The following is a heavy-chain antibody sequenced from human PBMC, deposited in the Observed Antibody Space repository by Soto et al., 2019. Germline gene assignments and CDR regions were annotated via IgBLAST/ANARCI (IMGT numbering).Heavy chain of an antibody. J-gene: IGHJ4*02. CDR2: IYYSGST. CDR3: ARSARYYDSSGYTFDY. D-gene: IGHD3-22*01. CDR1: GGSISSYY. V-gene: IGHV4-59*01. Sequence: SETLSLTCTVSGGSISSYYWSWIRQPPGKGLEWIGYIYYSGSTNYNPSLKSRVTISVDTSKNQFSLKLSSVTAADTAVYYCARSARYYDSSGYTFDYWGQGTLVTVSS.